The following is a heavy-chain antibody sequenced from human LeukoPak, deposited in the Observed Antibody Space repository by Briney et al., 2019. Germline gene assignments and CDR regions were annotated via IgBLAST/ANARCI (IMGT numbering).Heavy chain of an antibody. CDR3: ARLPVWKEPDSSDLSYCGGDCSGDY. CDR2: INPKSGDT. J-gene: IGHJ4*02. D-gene: IGHD2-21*02. Sequence: ASVKVSCKASGYIFTGYSMHWVRQAPGQGLEWMGRINPKSGDTYQSQNFQGRGTMTRDTSISTAYMELSSLRSDDTAVYYCARLPVWKEPDSSDLSYCGGDCSGDYWGQGTLVTVSS. V-gene: IGHV1-2*06. CDR1: GYIFTGYS.